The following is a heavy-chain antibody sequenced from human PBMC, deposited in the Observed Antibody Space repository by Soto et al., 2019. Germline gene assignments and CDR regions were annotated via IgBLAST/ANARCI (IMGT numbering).Heavy chain of an antibody. D-gene: IGHD4-4*01. Sequence: SETLSLTCAVYGGSFSGYYWSWIRQPPGKGLEWIGEINHSGSTNYNPSLKSRVTISVDTSKNQFSLKLSSVTAADTAVYYCAGRDSNWRYMDVWAKGTKVTVSS. V-gene: IGHV4-34*01. CDR2: INHSGST. J-gene: IGHJ6*03. CDR1: GGSFSGYY. CDR3: AGRDSNWRYMDV.